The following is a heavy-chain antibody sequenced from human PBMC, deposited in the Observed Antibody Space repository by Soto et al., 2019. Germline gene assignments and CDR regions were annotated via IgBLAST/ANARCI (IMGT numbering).Heavy chain of an antibody. V-gene: IGHV4-30-4*01. D-gene: IGHD2-15*01. Sequence: SETLSLTCGVSGGSISSGDYYWSWIRQPPGKGLEWIGYIYYSGSTYYNPSLKSRVTISVDTSKNQFSLKLSSVTAADTAVYYCARGPPPSGYFDYWGQGTLVTVSS. J-gene: IGHJ4*02. CDR1: GGSISSGDYY. CDR3: ARGPPPSGYFDY. CDR2: IYYSGST.